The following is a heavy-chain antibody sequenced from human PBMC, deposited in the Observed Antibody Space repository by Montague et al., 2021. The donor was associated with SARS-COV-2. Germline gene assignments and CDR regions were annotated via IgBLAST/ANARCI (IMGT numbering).Heavy chain of an antibody. CDR1: GGSISSYY. CDR2: IYYSGST. Sequence: SETLSLTCPVSGGSISSYYWSWIRQPPGKGLEWIGYIYYSGSTNYNPPLKSRVTISVDTSKNQFSLKLSSVIAADTAVYYCARRSLGYCSGGSCYSGYDYWGQGTLGTVSS. J-gene: IGHJ4*02. D-gene: IGHD2-15*01. CDR3: ARRSLGYCSGGSCYSGYDY. V-gene: IGHV4-59*01.